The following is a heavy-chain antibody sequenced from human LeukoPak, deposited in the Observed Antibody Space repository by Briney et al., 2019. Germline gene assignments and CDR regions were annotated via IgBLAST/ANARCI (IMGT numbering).Heavy chain of an antibody. CDR3: ARELRFDILTGSPGGY. J-gene: IGHJ4*02. D-gene: IGHD3-9*01. Sequence: SVKVSCKASGGTFSSYSISWVRQAPGQGLEWMGGIIPIFGTANYAQKFQGRVTITADKSTSTAYMELSSLRAEDTALYYCARELRFDILTGSPGGYWGQGTLVTVSS. CDR2: IIPIFGTA. V-gene: IGHV1-69*06. CDR1: GGTFSSYS.